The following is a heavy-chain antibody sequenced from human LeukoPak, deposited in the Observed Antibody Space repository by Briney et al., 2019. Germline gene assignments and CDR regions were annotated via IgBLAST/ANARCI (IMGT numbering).Heavy chain of an antibody. CDR2: ISGSGGGT. Sequence: SGGSLRLSCEASGVTFSSYVMSWVRQAPGKEPEWVSGISGSGGGTYYADSVKGRFAISRDNSKNTLYLQMNSLRAEDTAVYYCVQEGPRGLAFDIWGQGTKVTVSS. V-gene: IGHV3-23*01. CDR1: GVTFSSYV. CDR3: VQEGPRGLAFDI. J-gene: IGHJ3*02.